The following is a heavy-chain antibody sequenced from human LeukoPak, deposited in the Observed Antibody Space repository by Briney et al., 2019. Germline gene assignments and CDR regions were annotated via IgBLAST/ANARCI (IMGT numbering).Heavy chain of an antibody. D-gene: IGHD2-2*01. V-gene: IGHV3-30*02. J-gene: IGHJ3*02. CDR3: AKDWAPYCSSTSCQDAFDI. CDR2: IWYGGSNQ. Sequence: PGGSLRLSCAASGFTFSSYSMNWVRQAPGKGLGWVAVIWYGGSNQDYADSVKGRFTISRDNSKNTLYLQMNSLRAEDTAVYYCAKDWAPYCSSTSCQDAFDIWGQGTMVTVSS. CDR1: GFTFSSYS.